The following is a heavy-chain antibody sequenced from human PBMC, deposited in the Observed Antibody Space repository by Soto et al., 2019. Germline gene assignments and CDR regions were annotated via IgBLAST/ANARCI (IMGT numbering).Heavy chain of an antibody. CDR3: ASGAAFYYDTSRY. CDR2: MSPGGNSQ. CDR1: GFNFIIHA. V-gene: IGHV3-30-3*01. D-gene: IGHD3-22*01. Sequence: QVQLMESGGGVVPSGGSLRLSCAAPGFNFIIHALHWIRQAPGEGLEWVAVMSPGGNSQYYADSVKGRFTISRDTSTSTLYLQMTSLRPEDTAVYYCASGAAFYYDTSRYWGQGTLVTVSS. J-gene: IGHJ4*02.